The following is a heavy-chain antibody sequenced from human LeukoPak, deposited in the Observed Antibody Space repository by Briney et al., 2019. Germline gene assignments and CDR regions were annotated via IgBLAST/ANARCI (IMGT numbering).Heavy chain of an antibody. CDR3: ARHRDCSGGSCYKWFDP. V-gene: IGHV4-39*01. CDR2: IYYSGTT. CDR1: GGPISSSSYY. D-gene: IGHD2-15*01. Sequence: SETLSLTCTVSGGPISSSSYYWGWIRQPPGKRLEWIGSIYYSGTTYYKPSLKSRVTISVDTSKNQFSLRLSSVTAADTAVYYCARHRDCSGGSCYKWFDPWGQGTLVTVSS. J-gene: IGHJ5*02.